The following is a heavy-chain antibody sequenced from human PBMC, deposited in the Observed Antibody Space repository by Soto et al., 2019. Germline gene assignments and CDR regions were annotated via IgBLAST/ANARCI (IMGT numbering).Heavy chain of an antibody. Sequence: ASVKVSCKASGYSFTPYDGNWVRQATGQGLEWMGWMNPYSGSTGFAEKFQGRVTLTRDTSISTAYMELSSLRSEDTAVYYCASVTYNDPMTGYYRGYYYFGMDVWGQGTTVTVS. CDR2: MNPYSGST. V-gene: IGHV1-8*01. J-gene: IGHJ6*02. CDR3: ASVTYNDPMTGYYRGYYYFGMDV. D-gene: IGHD3-9*01. CDR1: GYSFTPYD.